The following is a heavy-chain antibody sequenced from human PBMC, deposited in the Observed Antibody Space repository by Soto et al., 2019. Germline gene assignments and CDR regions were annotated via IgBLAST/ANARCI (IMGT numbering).Heavy chain of an antibody. J-gene: IGHJ4*02. V-gene: IGHV1-69*06. CDR1: GVSLSTNP. Sequence: SVKVSCKASGVSLSTNPISWVRQAPGQGLEWMGGTGSGTGPGNHAQKFQGRLTVTADKSTSTVYMELTNLSSEDTAVYYCARRHSGGFFRFFDSWGQGTLVTVSS. CDR3: ARRHSGGFFRFFDS. D-gene: IGHD2-15*01. CDR2: TGSGTGPG.